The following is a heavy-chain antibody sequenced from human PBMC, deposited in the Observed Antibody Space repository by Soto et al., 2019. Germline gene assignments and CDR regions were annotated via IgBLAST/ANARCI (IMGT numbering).Heavy chain of an antibody. CDR2: INAGNGNT. CDR1: GYTFTSYA. J-gene: IGHJ4*02. Sequence: QVQLVQSGAEVKKPGASVKVSCKASGYTFTSYAMHWVRQAPGQRLEWMGWINAGNGNTKYSQKFQGRVTITRDTSASTAYLEMSSLRAEDTAVYYCARVSWYDSGQPFDYWGQGTLVTVSS. CDR3: ARVSWYDSGQPFDY. V-gene: IGHV1-3*01. D-gene: IGHD6-25*01.